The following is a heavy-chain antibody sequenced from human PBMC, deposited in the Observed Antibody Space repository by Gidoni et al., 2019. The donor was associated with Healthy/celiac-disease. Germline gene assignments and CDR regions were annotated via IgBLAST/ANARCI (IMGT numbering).Heavy chain of an antibody. Sequence: EVQLVQSGAEVQKPGESLKISCKGSGYSFTSYWIGWVRQMPGKGLEWMGIIYPGDSDTRYSPSLQGHVTISADKSISTAYLQWSSLKASDSAMYYCARQEEYSSGWFDYWGQGTLVTVSS. V-gene: IGHV5-51*01. CDR3: ARQEEYSSGWFDY. J-gene: IGHJ4*02. D-gene: IGHD6-19*01. CDR1: GYSFTSYW. CDR2: IYPGDSDT.